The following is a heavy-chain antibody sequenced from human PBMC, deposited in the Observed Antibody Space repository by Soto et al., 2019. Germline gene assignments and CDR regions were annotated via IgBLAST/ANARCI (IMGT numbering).Heavy chain of an antibody. J-gene: IGHJ4*02. CDR3: AKGRRCGGDCYSITYFDY. D-gene: IGHD2-21*02. Sequence: PGGSLRLSCAASGFTFSSYAMSRVRQAPGKWLEWVSAISGSGGSTYYADSVKGRFTISRDNSKNTLYLQMNSLRAEDTAVYYCAKGRRCGGDCYSITYFDYWGQGXLVTVYS. CDR1: GFTFSSYA. CDR2: ISGSGGST. V-gene: IGHV3-23*01.